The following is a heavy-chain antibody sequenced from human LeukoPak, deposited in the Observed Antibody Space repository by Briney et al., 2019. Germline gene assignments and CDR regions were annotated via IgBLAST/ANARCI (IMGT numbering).Heavy chain of an antibody. CDR2: ISYDGSNK. D-gene: IGHD3-9*01. CDR3: ANTILRYFDWLPRIDY. CDR1: GFTFSSYA. V-gene: IGHV3-30-3*01. Sequence: GGSLRLSCAASGFTFSSYAMHWVRQAPGKGLEWVAVISYDGSNKYYADSVKGRFTISRDNSKNTLYLQMNSLRADDTAVYYCANTILRYFDWLPRIDYWGQGTLVTVSS. J-gene: IGHJ4*02.